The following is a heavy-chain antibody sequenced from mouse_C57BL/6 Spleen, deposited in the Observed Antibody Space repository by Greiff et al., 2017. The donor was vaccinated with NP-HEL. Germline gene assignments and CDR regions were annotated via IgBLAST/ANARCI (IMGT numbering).Heavy chain of an antibody. D-gene: IGHD2-1*01. Sequence: VQLQQSGAELVKPGASVKISCKASGYAFSSYWMNWVKQRPGKGLEWIGQIYPGDGDTNYNGKFKGKATLTADKSSSTAYMQLSSLTSEDSAVYFCERLEGNYEVYAMDYWGQGTSVTVSS. J-gene: IGHJ4*01. V-gene: IGHV1-80*01. CDR2: IYPGDGDT. CDR1: GYAFSSYW. CDR3: ERLEGNYEVYAMDY.